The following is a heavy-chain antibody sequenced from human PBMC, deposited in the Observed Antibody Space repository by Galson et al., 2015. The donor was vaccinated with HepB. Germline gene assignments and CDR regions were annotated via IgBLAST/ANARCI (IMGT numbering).Heavy chain of an antibody. CDR1: GFTFSSYS. J-gene: IGHJ4*02. CDR2: ISSSSSYI. V-gene: IGHV3-21*01. D-gene: IGHD6-13*01. CDR3: ARVLAAAGTVDY. Sequence: SLRLSCAASGFTFSSYSMNWVRQAPGKGLEWVSSISSSSSYIYYADSVKGRFTISRDNAKNSLYLQMNSLRAEDTAVYYCARVLAAAGTVDYWGQGTLVTVSS.